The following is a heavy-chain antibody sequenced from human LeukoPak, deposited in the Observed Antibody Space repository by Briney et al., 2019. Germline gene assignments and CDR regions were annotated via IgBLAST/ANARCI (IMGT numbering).Heavy chain of an antibody. V-gene: IGHV3-73*01. CDR2: IRSKANSYAT. J-gene: IGHJ4*02. Sequence: GGSLRLSCAAAGFTFSSYGMHWVRQASGKGLEWVGRIRSKANSYATAYAASVKGRFTISRDDSKNTAYLQMNSLKTEDTAVYYCTRVVVGAYDYWGQGTLVTVSS. CDR3: TRVVVGAYDY. CDR1: GFTFSSYG. D-gene: IGHD1-26*01.